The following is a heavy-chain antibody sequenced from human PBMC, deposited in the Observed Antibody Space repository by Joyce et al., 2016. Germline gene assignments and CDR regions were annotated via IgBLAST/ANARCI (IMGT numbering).Heavy chain of an antibody. CDR1: GGPFRGFF. J-gene: IGHJ4*02. D-gene: IGHD6-19*01. CDR3: ARSQWLAPLMY. V-gene: IGHV4-34*01. CDR2: INNSGVT. Sequence: QVQLQQWGAGLLKPSETLSLTCAVSGGPFRGFFRTWVRQPPGKGLEWIGDINNSGVTNYNPSLKTRVTCSVDTSKNQFSLKLTSLSAADTAVYYCARSQWLAPLMYWGQGTPVTVSS.